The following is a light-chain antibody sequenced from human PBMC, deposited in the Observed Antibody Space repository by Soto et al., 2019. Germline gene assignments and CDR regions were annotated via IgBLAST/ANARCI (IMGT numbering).Light chain of an antibody. CDR1: QSISSNY. J-gene: IGKJ1*01. Sequence: FTQSPGTLSLSKGERATLSCRASQSISSNYVAWYQQKPGQAPRLLIYGAFARAAGIPGRFSGSASGTDFTLTISRLEPEDFAVYFCQHYDASPWTFGQGTKVDIK. CDR3: QHYDASPWT. V-gene: IGKV3-20*01. CDR2: GAF.